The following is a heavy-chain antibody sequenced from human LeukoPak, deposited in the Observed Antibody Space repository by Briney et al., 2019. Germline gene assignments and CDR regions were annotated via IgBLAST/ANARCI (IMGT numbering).Heavy chain of an antibody. D-gene: IGHD1-14*01. CDR3: ARGRRLKPGVGLDY. V-gene: IGHV4-34*01. CDR2: INHSGST. Sequence: SETLSLTFAVYGGSFSGYYWSWIRQPPGKGLEWIGEINHSGSTNYNPSLKSRVTISVDTSKNQFSLKLSSVTAADTAVYYCARGRRLKPGVGLDYWGQGTLVTVSS. J-gene: IGHJ4*02. CDR1: GGSFSGYY.